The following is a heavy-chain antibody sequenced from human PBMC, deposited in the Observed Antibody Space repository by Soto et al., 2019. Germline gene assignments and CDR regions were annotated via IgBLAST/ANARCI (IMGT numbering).Heavy chain of an antibody. CDR3: ATALGRRLRFLEWSLHDY. CDR1: GYTLTELS. Sequence: ASVKVSCKVSGYTLTELSMHWVRQAPGKGLGWMGGFDPEDGETIYAQKFQGRVTMTEDTSTDTAYMELSSLRSEDTAVYYCATALGRRLRFLEWSLHDYWGQGTLVTVSS. CDR2: FDPEDGET. D-gene: IGHD3-3*01. J-gene: IGHJ4*02. V-gene: IGHV1-24*01.